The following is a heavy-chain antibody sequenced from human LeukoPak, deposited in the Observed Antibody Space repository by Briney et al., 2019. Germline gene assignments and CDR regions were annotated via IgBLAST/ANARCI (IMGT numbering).Heavy chain of an antibody. J-gene: IGHJ4*02. Sequence: GGSLRLSCAASGFTFDDFALHWVRQPPGKGLEWVAGINWNSVGIGYADSLKGRFTISRDSSKNSLYLQVNSLTVEDTAFNFCAKAPGANYYDTHGFDFWGQGTLVSVSS. CDR2: INWNSVGI. CDR1: GFTFDDFA. CDR3: AKAPGANYYDTHGFDF. D-gene: IGHD3-22*01. V-gene: IGHV3-9*01.